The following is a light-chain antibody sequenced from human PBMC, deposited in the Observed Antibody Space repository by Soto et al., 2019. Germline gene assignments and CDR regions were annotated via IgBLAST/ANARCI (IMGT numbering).Light chain of an antibody. CDR2: DAS. Sequence: DIPMTQSPSSLSTSVGDRLTITCQASQDISIYLNWYQQKPGKAPELLIYDASNLKTGVPSRFTGSGSGTDFTFTITSLQPEDFATYYCQQYDNLPFTFGQGTRLEIK. CDR3: QQYDNLPFT. J-gene: IGKJ2*01. V-gene: IGKV1-33*01. CDR1: QDISIY.